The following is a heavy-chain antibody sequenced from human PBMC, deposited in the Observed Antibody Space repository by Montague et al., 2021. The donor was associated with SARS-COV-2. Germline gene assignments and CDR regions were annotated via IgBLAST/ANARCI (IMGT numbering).Heavy chain of an antibody. CDR3: ARGSRQWLVRPPHYYYFDY. V-gene: IGHV4-59*08. CDR2: IFYSGNT. Sequence: SETLSLTCTVSGGSISSYYWSWIRQPPGKGLEWIGYIFYSGNTNYNPSLKSRVTISIDTSKNQFSLKLRSVTAADTAVYYCARGSRQWLVRPPHYYYFDYWGQGTLVTVSS. CDR1: GGSISSYY. J-gene: IGHJ4*02. D-gene: IGHD6-19*01.